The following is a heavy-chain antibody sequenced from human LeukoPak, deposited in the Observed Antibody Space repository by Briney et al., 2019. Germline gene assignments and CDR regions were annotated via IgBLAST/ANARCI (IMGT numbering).Heavy chain of an antibody. CDR1: GFTFSIHA. V-gene: IGHV3-21*01. J-gene: IGHJ3*02. D-gene: IGHD5-18*01. CDR3: ARGKMVNDAFDI. CDR2: ISSSSSYI. Sequence: GGSLRLSCAASGFTFSIHAMSWVRQAPGKGLEWVSSISSSSSYIYYADSVKGRFTISRDNAKNSLYLQMNSLRAEDTAVYYCARGKMVNDAFDIWGQGTMVTVSS.